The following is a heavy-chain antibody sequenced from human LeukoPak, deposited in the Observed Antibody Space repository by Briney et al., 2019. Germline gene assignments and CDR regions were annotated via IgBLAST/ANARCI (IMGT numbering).Heavy chain of an antibody. Sequence: SVKVSCKASGGTFISYAISWVRQAPGQGLEWMGGIIPIFGTANYAQKFQGRVTITADESTSTAYMELSSLRSEDTAVYYCARKWLRLGLFDYWGQGTLVTVSS. CDR2: IIPIFGTA. CDR1: GGTFISYA. CDR3: ARKWLRLGLFDY. J-gene: IGHJ4*02. D-gene: IGHD5-12*01. V-gene: IGHV1-69*13.